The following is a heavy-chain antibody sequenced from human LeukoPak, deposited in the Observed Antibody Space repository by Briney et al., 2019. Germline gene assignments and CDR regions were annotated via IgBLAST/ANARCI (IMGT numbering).Heavy chain of an antibody. J-gene: IGHJ4*02. V-gene: IGHV3-33*01. CDR3: ARDRLAAAGAGSHFDY. CDR2: TWYDGSKK. Sequence: GGSLRLSCAAAGFAFSSYGMHWVRQTPGTGLEWVAVTWYDGSKKYYADSVKGRFIISRDNSKNTLYLQMNSLRVEDTAVYYCARDRLAAAGAGSHFDYWGQGTLVTVSS. CDR1: GFAFSSYG. D-gene: IGHD6-13*01.